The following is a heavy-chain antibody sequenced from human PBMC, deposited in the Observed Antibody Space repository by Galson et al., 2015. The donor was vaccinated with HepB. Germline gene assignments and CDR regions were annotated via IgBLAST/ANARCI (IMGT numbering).Heavy chain of an antibody. CDR3: ARASHVLRFLEWLLWGAY. CDR2: ISSSGSTI. Sequence: SLRLSCAASGFTFSDYYMSWIRQAPGKGLEWVSYISSSGSTIYYADSVKGRFTISRDNAKNSVYLQMNSLRAEDTAVYYCARASHVLRFLEWLLWGAYWGQGTLVTVSS. V-gene: IGHV3-11*01. CDR1: GFTFSDYY. D-gene: IGHD3-3*01. J-gene: IGHJ4*02.